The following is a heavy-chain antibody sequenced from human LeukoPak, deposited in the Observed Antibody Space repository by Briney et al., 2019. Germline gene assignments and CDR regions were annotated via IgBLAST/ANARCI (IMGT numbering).Heavy chain of an antibody. CDR3: ARTTEGGYTYGYFYYYYMDV. Sequence: SETLSLTCTVSGGSISNYYWSWIRQPPGKGLEWIGYIYYSGSTNYNPSLKSRVTISVDTSKNQFSLKLTSVTAADTAVYYCARTTEGGYTYGYFYYYYMDVWGKGTTVTISS. CDR2: IYYSGST. CDR1: GGSISNYY. J-gene: IGHJ6*03. D-gene: IGHD5-18*01. V-gene: IGHV4-59*01.